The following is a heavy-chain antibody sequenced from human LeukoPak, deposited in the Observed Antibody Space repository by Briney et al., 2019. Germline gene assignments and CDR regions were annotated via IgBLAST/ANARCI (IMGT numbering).Heavy chain of an antibody. V-gene: IGHV4-59*01. Sequence: SETLSLTCTVSGGSISSYYWSWIRQPPGKGLEWIGYIYYSGSTNYNPSLKSRVTISVDTSKNQFSLKLSSATAADTAVYYCARDRSGYFDYWGQGTLVTVSS. CDR1: GGSISSYY. CDR2: IYYSGST. D-gene: IGHD3-10*01. J-gene: IGHJ4*02. CDR3: ARDRSGYFDY.